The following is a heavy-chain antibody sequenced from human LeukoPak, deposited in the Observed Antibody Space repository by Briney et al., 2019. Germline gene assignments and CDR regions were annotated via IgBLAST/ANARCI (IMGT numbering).Heavy chain of an antibody. CDR2: IRYDGSNK. V-gene: IGHV3-30*02. Sequence: GGSLRLSCAASGFTFRSYGMHWVRQAPGKGLEWVAFIRYDGSNKYYADSVKGRFTISRDNSKNTLYLQMNSLRAEDTAVYYCARDGNYYDSSGYLNAFDIWGQGTMVTVSS. CDR1: GFTFRSYG. CDR3: ARDGNYYDSSGYLNAFDI. D-gene: IGHD3-22*01. J-gene: IGHJ3*02.